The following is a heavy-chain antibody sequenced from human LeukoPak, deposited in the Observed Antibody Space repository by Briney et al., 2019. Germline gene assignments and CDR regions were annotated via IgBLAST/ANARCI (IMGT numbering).Heavy chain of an antibody. CDR1: GFTFSSYW. D-gene: IGHD3-3*01. V-gene: IGHV3-7*01. CDR3: AREVLEWLDAFDI. Sequence: GGSLRLSCAASGFTFSSYWMSWVRQAPGKGLEWVANIKQVGSEKYYVDSVKGRFTISRDNAKNSLYLQMNSLRAEDTAVYYCAREVLEWLDAFDIWGQGTMVTVSS. CDR2: IKQVGSEK. J-gene: IGHJ3*02.